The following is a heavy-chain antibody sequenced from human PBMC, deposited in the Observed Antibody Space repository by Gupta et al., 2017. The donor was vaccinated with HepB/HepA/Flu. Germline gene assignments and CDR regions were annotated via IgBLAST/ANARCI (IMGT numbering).Heavy chain of an antibody. J-gene: IGHJ4*02. CDR1: GFTFRSYA. CDR2: ISGSGGST. V-gene: IGHV3-23*01. D-gene: IGHD7-27*01. CDR3: AKDLFAGGRTGDFDY. Sequence: EVQLLESGGGLVQPGGSLRLSCAASGFTFRSYAMSWVRQAPGKGLEWVSAISGSGGSTYYADSVKGRFTISRDNSKNTLYLQMNSLRAEDTAVYYCAKDLFAGGRTGDFDYWGQGTLVTVSS.